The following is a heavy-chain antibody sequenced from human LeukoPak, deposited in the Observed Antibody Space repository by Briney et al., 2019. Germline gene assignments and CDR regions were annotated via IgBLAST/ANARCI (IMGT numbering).Heavy chain of an antibody. CDR2: YSGGST. CDR3: AKDMTTVTTGAFDI. CDR1: EFSVGSNY. Sequence: PGGSLRLSCAASEFSVGSNYMTWVRQAPGKGLEWVSLYSGGSTYYADSVKGRFTISRDNSKNTLYLQMNSLRAEDTAVYYCAKDMTTVTTGAFDIWGQGTMVTVSS. V-gene: IGHV3-53*01. D-gene: IGHD4-17*01. J-gene: IGHJ3*02.